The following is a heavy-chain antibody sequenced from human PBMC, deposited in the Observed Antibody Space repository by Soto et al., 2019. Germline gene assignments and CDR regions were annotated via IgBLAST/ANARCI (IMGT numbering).Heavy chain of an antibody. V-gene: IGHV3-23*01. D-gene: IGHD6-13*01. CDR3: AKDQGSSWYEIDY. CDR2: SGSGGST. Sequence: LRLSCAASGFTFSNYAVTWVRQAPGKGLEWVSTSGSGGSTYYADSVKGRFTISRDNSKNTLYLQMNSLRAEDTAVYYCAKDQGSSWYEIDYWGQGTLVTVSS. J-gene: IGHJ4*02. CDR1: GFTFSNYA.